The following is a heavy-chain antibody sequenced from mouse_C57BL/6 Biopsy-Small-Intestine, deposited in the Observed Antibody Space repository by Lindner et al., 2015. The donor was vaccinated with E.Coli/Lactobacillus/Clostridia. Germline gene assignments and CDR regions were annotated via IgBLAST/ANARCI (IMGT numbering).Heavy chain of an antibody. V-gene: IGHV1S29*02. J-gene: IGHJ1*01. CDR2: INPDTGDT. CDR1: GYTFIGDY. CDR3: ARGAPSAKGRFLGSSRHAAMDV. D-gene: IGHD1-1*02. Sequence: SVKVSCKTSGYTFIGDYLHWVRQAPGQGPEWMGRINPDTGDTIYAQKFQGRVAMTRDTSITTAFMEVSGLTSDDTALYYCARGAPSAKGRFLGSSRHAAMDVWGQGTTVVVSS.